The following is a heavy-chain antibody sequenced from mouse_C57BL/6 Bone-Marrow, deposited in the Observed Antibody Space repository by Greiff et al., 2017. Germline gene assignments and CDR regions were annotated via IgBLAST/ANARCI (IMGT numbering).Heavy chain of an antibody. V-gene: IGHV1-59*01. CDR3: ARPTVVAPHAMDY. CDR1: GYTFTSYW. CDR2: IDPSDSYT. D-gene: IGHD1-1*01. Sequence: VQLQQPGAELVRPGTSVKLSCKASGYTFTSYWMHWVKQRPGQGLEWIGVIDPSDSYTNYNQKFKGKATLTVDTSSSTAYMQLSSLTSEDSAVYYCARPTVVAPHAMDYWGQGTSVTVSS. J-gene: IGHJ4*01.